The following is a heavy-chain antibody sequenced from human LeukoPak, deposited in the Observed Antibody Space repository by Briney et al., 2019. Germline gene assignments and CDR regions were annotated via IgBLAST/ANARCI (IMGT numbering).Heavy chain of an antibody. CDR3: ARESYGDYVTSDY. V-gene: IGHV3-11*06. CDR1: GFTFSDYY. Sequence: GGSLRLSCAASGFTFSDYYMSWIRQAPGKGLEWVSYISSSGSYTIYADSVKGRFTISRDNAKNSLYLQMNSLRAEDTAVYYCARESYGDYVTSDYWGQGTLVTVSS. CDR2: ISSSGSYT. J-gene: IGHJ4*02. D-gene: IGHD4-17*01.